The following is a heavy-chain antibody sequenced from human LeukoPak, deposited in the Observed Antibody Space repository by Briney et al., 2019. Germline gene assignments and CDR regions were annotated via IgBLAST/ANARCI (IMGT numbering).Heavy chain of an antibody. D-gene: IGHD3-22*01. CDR2: ISSSSSYI. J-gene: IGHJ3*02. V-gene: IGHV3-21*01. CDR3: AREPMIVVLRVDDAFDI. CDR1: GFTFSSYS. Sequence: GGSLRLSCAASGFTFSSYSMNWVRQAPGKGLEWVSAISSSSSYIYYADSVKGRFTISRDNAKNALYLQMNSLRVEDTAVYYCAREPMIVVLRVDDAFDIWGQGTMVTVSS.